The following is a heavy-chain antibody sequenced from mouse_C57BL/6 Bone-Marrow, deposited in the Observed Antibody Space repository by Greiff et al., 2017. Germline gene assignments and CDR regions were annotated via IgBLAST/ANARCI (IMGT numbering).Heavy chain of an antibody. J-gene: IGHJ2*01. D-gene: IGHD1-1*01. CDR2: ICSGGST. V-gene: IGHV2-2*01. Sequence: QVQLKQSGPGLVQPSQCLSITCTVSGFSFTSYGVHWVRQSPGKGLEWLGGICSGGSTDYYAAFITRLSICKDNSKSQVFFKINSLHAGDTAINYCAKIGFTTVVWGQGTTLTVSS. CDR1: GFSFTSYG. CDR3: AKIGFTTVV.